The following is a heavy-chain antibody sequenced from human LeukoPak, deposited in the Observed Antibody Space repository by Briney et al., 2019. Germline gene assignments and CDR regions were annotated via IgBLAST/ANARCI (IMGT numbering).Heavy chain of an antibody. CDR2: IKSDGGLT. D-gene: IGHD6-19*01. Sequence: QTGGSLRLSCAASGFTFSDCWMHWVRQAPGKGLVWVSRIKSDGGLTNYADSVKGRFTISRDNTKNTLYLQMNSLRAEDTAVYYCAKDRESLTSSGWPWAYFDYWGQGALVTVSS. J-gene: IGHJ4*02. CDR3: AKDRESLTSSGWPWAYFDY. CDR1: GFTFSDCW. V-gene: IGHV3-74*01.